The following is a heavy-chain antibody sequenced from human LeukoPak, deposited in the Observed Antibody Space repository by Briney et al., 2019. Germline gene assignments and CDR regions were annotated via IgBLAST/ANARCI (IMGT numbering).Heavy chain of an antibody. CDR2: INHSGST. D-gene: IGHD3-22*01. V-gene: IGHV4-34*01. Sequence: PSETLSLTCAVYGGSFSGYYWSWIRQPPGKGLEWIGEINHSGSTNYNPSLKSRVTISVDTSKNQFSLKLSSVTAADTAVYYCARDSYDSSGCAFDIWGQGTMVTVSS. CDR1: GGSFSGYY. J-gene: IGHJ3*02. CDR3: ARDSYDSSGCAFDI.